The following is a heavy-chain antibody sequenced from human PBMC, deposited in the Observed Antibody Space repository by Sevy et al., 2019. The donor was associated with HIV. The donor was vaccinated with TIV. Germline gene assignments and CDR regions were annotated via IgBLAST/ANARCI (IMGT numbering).Heavy chain of an antibody. CDR3: ASSGSSGGYFDY. CDR2: IWYDGSNK. V-gene: IGHV3-33*01. J-gene: IGHJ4*02. D-gene: IGHD6-6*01. CDR1: GFTFSSYG. Sequence: GGSLRLSCAASGFTFSSYGMHWVRQAPGKGLEWVAVIWYDGSNKYYADSVKGRFTISRDNSKNTLYLQMNSLRAEDTAVYYCASSGSSGGYFDYWGQGTLVTVSS.